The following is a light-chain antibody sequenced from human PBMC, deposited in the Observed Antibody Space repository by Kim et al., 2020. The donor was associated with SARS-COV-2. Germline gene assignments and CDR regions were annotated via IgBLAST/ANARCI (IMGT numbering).Light chain of an antibody. Sequence: PGERATPSCRASQSVSSSYLAWYQQKPGQAPRLLIYGASSRATGVPDRFSGSGSGTDFTLTITRLEPEDFAVYYCQQYGNSPHTFGQGTKVDIK. CDR3: QQYGNSPHT. J-gene: IGKJ1*01. V-gene: IGKV3-20*01. CDR2: GAS. CDR1: QSVSSSY.